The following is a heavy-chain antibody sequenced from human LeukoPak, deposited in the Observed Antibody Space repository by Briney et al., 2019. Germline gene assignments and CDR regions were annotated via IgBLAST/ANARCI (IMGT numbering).Heavy chain of an antibody. CDR3: ASGPGERLPFDY. CDR2: IKHDGSQQ. Sequence: GGSLRLSCGAPGFTFSSSWMNRVPQAPGKALEGVANIKHDGSQQSDVASVKGRVTSARDNAKNSLYLRRNSLRAEDTAEYYSASGPGERLPFDYWGQGTVVTVS. J-gene: IGHJ4*02. V-gene: IGHV3-7*01. CDR1: GFTFSSSW. D-gene: IGHD1-26*01.